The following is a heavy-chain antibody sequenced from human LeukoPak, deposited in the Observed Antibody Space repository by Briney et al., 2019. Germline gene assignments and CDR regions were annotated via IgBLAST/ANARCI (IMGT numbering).Heavy chain of an antibody. CDR3: ARDHIAFDI. Sequence: SETLSLTCAVSGGSISSGGYSWSWIRQPPGKGLEWIGYIYHSGSTYYNPSLKSRVTISVDRSKNQFSLKLSSVTAADTAVYYCARDHIAFDIWGQGTMVTVSS. V-gene: IGHV4-30-2*01. J-gene: IGHJ3*02. D-gene: IGHD2-21*01. CDR1: GGSISSGGYS. CDR2: IYHSGST.